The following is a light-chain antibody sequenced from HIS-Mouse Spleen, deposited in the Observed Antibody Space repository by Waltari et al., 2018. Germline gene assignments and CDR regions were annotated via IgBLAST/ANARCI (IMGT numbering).Light chain of an antibody. V-gene: IGLV3-10*01. J-gene: IGLJ2*01. CDR2: EDS. CDR1: ALTKNY. Sequence: SYELTQPPSVSVSPGQTARITCSGDALTKNYAYGYQQKSGQAPVLVIYEDSKRPSGIPERFSGSSSGTMATLTISGAQVEDEADYYCYSTDSSGNHRVFGGGTKLTVL. CDR3: YSTDSSGNHRV.